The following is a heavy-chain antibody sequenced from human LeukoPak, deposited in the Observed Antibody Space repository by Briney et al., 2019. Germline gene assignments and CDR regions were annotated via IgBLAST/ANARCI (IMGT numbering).Heavy chain of an antibody. Sequence: SETLSLTCAVYGGSFSGYYWSWIRQPPGKGLEWIGEINHSGSTNYNPSLKSRVTISVDMSKNQFSLKLSSVTAADTAVYYCARGLRVRSWFDPWGQGTLVTVSS. CDR2: INHSGST. D-gene: IGHD4-17*01. CDR3: ARGLRVRSWFDP. J-gene: IGHJ5*02. CDR1: GGSFSGYY. V-gene: IGHV4-34*01.